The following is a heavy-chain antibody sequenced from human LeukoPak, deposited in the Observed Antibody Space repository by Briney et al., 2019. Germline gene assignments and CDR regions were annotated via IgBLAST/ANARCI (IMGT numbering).Heavy chain of an antibody. J-gene: IGHJ4*02. V-gene: IGHV1-69*13. Sequence: ASVKVSCKASGGTFSSYAISWVRQAPGQGLEWMGGIIPIFGTANYAQKFQGRVTITADESTSTAYMELSSLRSEDTAVYYCARAGDDYVWGSDNYYWGQGTLVTVSS. CDR2: IIPIFGTA. CDR3: ARAGDDYVWGSDNYY. D-gene: IGHD3-16*01. CDR1: GGTFSSYA.